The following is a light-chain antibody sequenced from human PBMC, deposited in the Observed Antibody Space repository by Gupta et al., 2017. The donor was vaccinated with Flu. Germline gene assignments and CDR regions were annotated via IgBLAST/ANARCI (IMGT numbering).Light chain of an antibody. V-gene: IGLV1-47*01. Sequence: HSLLTQPPSASGTPGQRVTISCSGSSSNIGSNYVYWYQQLPGTAPKLLIYRNNQRPSGVPDRFSGSKSGTSASLAISGLRSEDEADYYCAAWDDSLSGSWVFGGGTKLTVL. CDR1: SSNIGSNY. CDR2: RNN. CDR3: AAWDDSLSGSWV. J-gene: IGLJ3*02.